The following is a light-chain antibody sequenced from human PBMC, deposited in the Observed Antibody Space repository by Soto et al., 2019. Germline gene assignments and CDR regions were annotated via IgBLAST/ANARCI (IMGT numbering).Light chain of an antibody. CDR2: GIN. CDR3: AAWDDSLSGSVV. CDR1: SSNIGRNT. V-gene: IGLV1-44*01. Sequence: LTQPPSASGTPGQRVTISCSGSSSNIGRNTVSWYQRLPGTAPKLLIYGINKRPSGVPDRFSGSTSGTSASLAISGLQSDDEAIYYCAAWDDSLSGSVVFGGGTKLTVL. J-gene: IGLJ2*01.